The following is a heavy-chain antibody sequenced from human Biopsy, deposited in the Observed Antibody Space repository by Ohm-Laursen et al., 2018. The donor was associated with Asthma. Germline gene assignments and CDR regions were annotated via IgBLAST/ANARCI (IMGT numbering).Heavy chain of an antibody. V-gene: IGHV1-69*13. D-gene: IGHD3-10*01. J-gene: IGHJ4*02. CDR3: ASETGHSYGSGSEYYFDY. Sequence: SVKVSCKASGGTFNYAITWVRQAPGQGLEWMGGIIPIFGTTNYAQKFKGRVTITADESSSTAYMELSSLRSEDTAVYYCASETGHSYGSGSEYYFDYWGLGTLVSVSS. CDR1: GGTFNYA. CDR2: IIPIFGTT.